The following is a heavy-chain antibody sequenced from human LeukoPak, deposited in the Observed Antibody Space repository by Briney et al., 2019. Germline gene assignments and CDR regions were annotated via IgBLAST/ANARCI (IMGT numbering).Heavy chain of an antibody. CDR1: GFTFSTYF. CDR3: AKPSYYDRTGYSFDY. Sequence: PGGSLRLSCAASGFTFSTYFMSWVRQAPGAGLEWVSSISGSGGNTYYADSVKGRFTISRDNSKKTVYLEMNSLRAEDTAVYYCAKPSYYDRTGYSFDYWGQGTLVTVSS. J-gene: IGHJ4*02. V-gene: IGHV3-23*01. D-gene: IGHD3-22*01. CDR2: ISGSGGNT.